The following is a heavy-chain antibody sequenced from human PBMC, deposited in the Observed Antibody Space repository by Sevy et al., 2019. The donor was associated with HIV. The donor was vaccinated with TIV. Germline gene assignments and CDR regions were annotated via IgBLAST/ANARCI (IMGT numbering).Heavy chain of an antibody. CDR3: AKVGDTVFGVVVTFDS. Sequence: GGSLRLSCAASGFTFDSYAMHWVRQVAGKGLEWVSTISGSGYATYYADSVKGRFIISRDTSRNTLYLQMNSLRVEDSAVYFCAKVGDTVFGVVVTFDSWGQGTLVTVSS. CDR2: ISGSGYAT. V-gene: IGHV3-23*01. CDR1: GFTFDSYA. J-gene: IGHJ4*02. D-gene: IGHD3-3*01.